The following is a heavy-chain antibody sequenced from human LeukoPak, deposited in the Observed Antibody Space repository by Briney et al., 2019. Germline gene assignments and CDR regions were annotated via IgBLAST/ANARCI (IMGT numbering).Heavy chain of an antibody. J-gene: IGHJ4*02. CDR2: ITTNGGTT. D-gene: IGHD4-17*01. CDR1: GFTFSTYA. V-gene: IGHV3-64D*06. CDR3: VKGPGPTVNFYFDF. Sequence: GGSLRLSCSASGFTFSTYAMHWVRRAPGKGLEYVSAITTNGGTTYYAESSRGRFAISRDNSKNTLYLQVSSLRPEDTAVYYCVKGPGPTVNFYFDFWGQGTLVTVSS.